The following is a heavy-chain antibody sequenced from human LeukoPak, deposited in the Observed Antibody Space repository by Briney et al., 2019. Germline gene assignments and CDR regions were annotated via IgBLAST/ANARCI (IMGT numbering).Heavy chain of an antibody. CDR1: GYTFTSYG. Sequence: GASVNVSCKASGYTFTSYGISWVRQAPGQGLEWMGWSSAYNGNTNYAQKVQGRVTMTTDTSTSTAYMELRSLRSDDTAVYYCAREAVAGTFAADYWGQGTLVTVSS. CDR3: AREAVAGTFAADY. CDR2: SSAYNGNT. D-gene: IGHD6-19*01. V-gene: IGHV1-18*01. J-gene: IGHJ4*02.